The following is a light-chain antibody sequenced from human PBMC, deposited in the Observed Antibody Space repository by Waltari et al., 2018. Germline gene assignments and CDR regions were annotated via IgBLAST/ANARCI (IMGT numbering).Light chain of an antibody. V-gene: IGLV2-14*03. CDR2: DVF. J-gene: IGLJ1*01. CDR1: SSYGGGYKY. CDR3: SSYTTCRACV. Sequence: ALTRPAAVSGSPGQSITISCTGTSSYGGGYKYCTWYQPHPGQDPNGEIYDVFRRPSGGANGFSASTPGNTASLTISGLQAEDDADYYCSSYTTCRACVCGTGTKVTVL.